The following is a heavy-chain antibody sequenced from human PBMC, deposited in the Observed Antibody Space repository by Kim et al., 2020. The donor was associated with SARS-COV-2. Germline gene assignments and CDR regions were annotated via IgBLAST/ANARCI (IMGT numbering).Heavy chain of an antibody. Sequence: SETLSLTCAVYGGSFSGDYWNWSRQPPGKGLGWVGEIYHSCSTNYNQNLTSRVTISVDTSKTKYSLTLSPVTAADTAVYECSRGRRQWMVRGPDYYYMDVWGQGTPVTVSS. CDR3: SRGRRQWMVRGPDYYYMDV. J-gene: IGHJ6*03. CDR2: IYHSCST. D-gene: IGHD6-19*01. V-gene: IGHV4-34*01. CDR1: GGSFSGDY.